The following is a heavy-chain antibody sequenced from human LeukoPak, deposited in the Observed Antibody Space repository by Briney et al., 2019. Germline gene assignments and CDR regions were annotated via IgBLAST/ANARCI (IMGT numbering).Heavy chain of an antibody. V-gene: IGHV3-48*01. J-gene: IGHJ6*03. CDR3: ARDPGSGYYKGYYYYMDV. D-gene: IGHD3-3*01. CDR1: GFTFSSYS. CDR2: ISSSSSTI. Sequence: GGSLRLSCAASGFTFSSYSMNWVRQAPGKGLEWVSYISSSSSTIYYADSVKGRFTISRDNAKNSLYPQMNSLRAEDTAVYYCARDPGSGYYKGYYYYMDVWGKGTTVTVSS.